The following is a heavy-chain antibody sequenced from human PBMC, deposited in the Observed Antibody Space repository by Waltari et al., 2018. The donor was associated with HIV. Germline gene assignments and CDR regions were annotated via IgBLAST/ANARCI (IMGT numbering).Heavy chain of an antibody. Sequence: QVRLQQWGTGLLKSSETLSRTCPVYVASFRDYYWKWIRQSPGLGRQLIGEVNDVGGVRYSPSFRSRVAMSMDVSKNQFSLNLTSVTAADTAVYYCARGRWRNRGPLPMDVWAPGAMVIVSS. CDR3: ARGRWRNRGPLPMDV. V-gene: IGHV4-34*02. D-gene: IGHD3-10*01. CDR1: VASFRDYY. CDR2: VNDVGGV. J-gene: IGHJ6*02.